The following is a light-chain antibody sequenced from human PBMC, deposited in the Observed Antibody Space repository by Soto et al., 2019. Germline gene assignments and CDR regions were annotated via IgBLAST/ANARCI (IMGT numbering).Light chain of an antibody. J-gene: IGLJ2*01. V-gene: IGLV1-44*01. Sequence: QSVLTQPPSASGTPGQRVTISCSGSNSNIASNTVNWYQQVPGTAPQLLIYSNNQRPSGVPDRFSGSKSGTSASLAISGLRSEDEADYYCAVWDDSLNGVVFGAGTKPTVL. CDR1: NSNIASNT. CDR2: SNN. CDR3: AVWDDSLNGVV.